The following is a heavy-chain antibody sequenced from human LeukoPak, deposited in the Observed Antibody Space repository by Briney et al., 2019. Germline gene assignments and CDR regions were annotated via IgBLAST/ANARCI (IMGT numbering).Heavy chain of an antibody. V-gene: IGHV1-2*06. Sequence: ASVKVSCKASGYTFTDYYMHWVRQAPGQGLEWMGRINPDSGGTNYAQKFQARVTMTRDTSISTAYMELSRLRSDDTALYYCARAAYYYDGSGYYLGDWGQGTLVTVSS. J-gene: IGHJ4*02. CDR3: ARAAYYYDGSGYYLGD. D-gene: IGHD3-22*01. CDR1: GYTFTDYY. CDR2: INPDSGGT.